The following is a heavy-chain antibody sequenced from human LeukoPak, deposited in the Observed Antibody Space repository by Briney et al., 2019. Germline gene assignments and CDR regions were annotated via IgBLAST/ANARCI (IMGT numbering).Heavy chain of an antibody. CDR3: ARVDGRLQPFDY. CDR2: INSDGSST. V-gene: IGHV3-74*01. Sequence: HPGGSLRLSCAASGFTFSSYWMHWVRQAPGKGLVWVSRINSDGSSTSYADSVKGRFTISRDNAKNTLYLQMNSLRAEDTAVYYCARVDGRLQPFDYWGQGTLVTVSS. J-gene: IGHJ4*02. CDR1: GFTFSSYW. D-gene: IGHD5-24*01.